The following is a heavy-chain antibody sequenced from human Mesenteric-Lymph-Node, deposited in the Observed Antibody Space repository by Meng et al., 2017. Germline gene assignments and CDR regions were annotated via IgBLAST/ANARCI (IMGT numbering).Heavy chain of an antibody. Sequence: SMKVCCRASGGTFSSYAISWVRQAPGQGLEWMGGIIPIFGTANYAQKFQGRVTITTDESTSTAYMELSSLRSEDTAVYYCARSAIGDYYYGMDVWGQGTTVTVSS. J-gene: IGHJ6*02. D-gene: IGHD5-18*01. V-gene: IGHV1-69*05. CDR2: IIPIFGTA. CDR3: ARSAIGDYYYGMDV. CDR1: GGTFSSYA.